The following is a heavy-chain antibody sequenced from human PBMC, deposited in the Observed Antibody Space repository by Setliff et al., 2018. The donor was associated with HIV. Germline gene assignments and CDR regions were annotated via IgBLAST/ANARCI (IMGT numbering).Heavy chain of an antibody. Sequence: GGSLRLSCAASGFIFSSYAMHWVRQAPGKGLEWVAVMSYDGNNKYYADSVKGRLTISRDNSKNTLYLQMNSLRAEDTAVYCCARVQQQLLQEDDYFDYWGQGTLVTVSS. CDR2: MSYDGNNK. D-gene: IGHD6-13*01. CDR3: ARVQQQLLQEDDYFDY. V-gene: IGHV3-30*01. CDR1: GFIFSSYA. J-gene: IGHJ4*02.